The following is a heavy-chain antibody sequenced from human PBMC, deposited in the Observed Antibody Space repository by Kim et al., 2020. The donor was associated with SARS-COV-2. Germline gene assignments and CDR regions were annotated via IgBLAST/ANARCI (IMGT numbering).Heavy chain of an antibody. V-gene: IGHV4-39*01. CDR3: ARGYCTNGVCYFGYYYCMDV. CDR2: IYYSGST. CDR1: GGSISSSSYY. Sequence: SETLSLTCTVSGGSISSSSYYWGWIRQPPGKGLEWIGSIYYSGSTYYNPSLKSRVTISVDTSKNQFSLKLSSVTAADTAVYYSARGYCTNGVCYFGYYYCMDVWGQGTTVTVSS. J-gene: IGHJ6*02. D-gene: IGHD2-8*01.